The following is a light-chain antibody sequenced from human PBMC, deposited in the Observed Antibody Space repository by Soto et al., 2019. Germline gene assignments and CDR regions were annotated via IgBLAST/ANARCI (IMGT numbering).Light chain of an antibody. CDR3: QQYNNWPYT. Sequence: EIVMTQSPATLSVSPGERATLSCRASQRVGSSLAWYQQKGGQAPRLLIYGESTRENGIPARFSGSGSGTEFTITISSLQPEDLAVYYCQQYNNWPYTFGQGTKLEIK. CDR2: GES. J-gene: IGKJ2*01. CDR1: QRVGSS. V-gene: IGKV3-15*01.